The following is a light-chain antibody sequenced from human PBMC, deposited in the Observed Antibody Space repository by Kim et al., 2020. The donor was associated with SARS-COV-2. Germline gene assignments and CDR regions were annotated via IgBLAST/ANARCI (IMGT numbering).Light chain of an antibody. CDR2: EVT. Sequence: QSALTQPASVSGSPGQSITISCTGTSSDVGDYNYVSWYQHHPGKAPKLMIYEVTKRPSGISNRFSGSKSGNTASLTISGLQAEDEADYYCSSFTSIGTLVFGRGTQLTVL. CDR3: SSFTSIGTLV. CDR1: SSDVGDYNY. V-gene: IGLV2-14*01. J-gene: IGLJ2*01.